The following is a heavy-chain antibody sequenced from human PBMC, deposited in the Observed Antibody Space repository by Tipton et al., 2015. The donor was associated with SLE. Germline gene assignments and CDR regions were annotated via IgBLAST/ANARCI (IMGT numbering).Heavy chain of an antibody. Sequence: TLSLTCTVSGGSISSSSYYWGWIRQPPGKGLEWIGSIYHSGSTYYNPSLKSRVTISVDTAKNQFSLKLSSVTAADTAVYYCARDPGDIVVVPAAARWFDPWGQGTLVPVSS. D-gene: IGHD2-2*01. CDR3: ARDPGDIVVVPAAARWFDP. CDR1: GGSISSSSYY. J-gene: IGHJ5*02. V-gene: IGHV4-39*07. CDR2: IYHSGST.